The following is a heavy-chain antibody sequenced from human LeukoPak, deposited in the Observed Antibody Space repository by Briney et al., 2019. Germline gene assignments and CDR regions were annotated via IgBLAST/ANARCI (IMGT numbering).Heavy chain of an antibody. V-gene: IGHV1-2*02. D-gene: IGHD2-2*02. CDR1: GYTFTGHY. CDR3: ARGCSTSTCYTCGFDY. Sequence: ASVTVPCKTSGYTFTGHYIHWVRQAPGQGLEWMGWISPNSGGTRYAQNFQGRVTMTSDTSISTVYMQLSSLTSDDTSLYYCARGCSTSTCYTCGFDYWGQGTLVTVSS. CDR2: ISPNSGGT. J-gene: IGHJ4*02.